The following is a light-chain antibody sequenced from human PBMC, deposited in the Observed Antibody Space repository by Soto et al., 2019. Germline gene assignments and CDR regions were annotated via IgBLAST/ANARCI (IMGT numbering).Light chain of an antibody. CDR3: QQYYSTPLA. V-gene: IGKV4-1*01. CDR2: WAS. Sequence: DIVMTQSPASLAVSLGEGATFNCKSSQSVLYSSNIKNSLAWYQQKPRQPPKLLIYWASTRESGVPDRFSGSGSGTDFTLTISSLQAEDVAVYYCQQYYSTPLAFGQGTKVEIK. J-gene: IGKJ1*01. CDR1: QSVLYSSNIKNS.